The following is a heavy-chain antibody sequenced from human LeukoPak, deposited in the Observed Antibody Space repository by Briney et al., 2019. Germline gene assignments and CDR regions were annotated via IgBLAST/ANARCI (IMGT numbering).Heavy chain of an antibody. CDR1: GFTVTTNY. CDR3: ARRLEYSGSKGVFDY. Sequence: GGSLRLSCAASGFTVTTNYMTWVRQPPGEGLEGVSIIYSGGYTDYADAVKGRFTISRDNSKNTLDLQLNSLRAEDTAVYYCARRLEYSGSKGVFDYWGQGTLVTVSS. V-gene: IGHV3-66*01. J-gene: IGHJ4*02. CDR2: IYSGGYT. D-gene: IGHD1-26*01.